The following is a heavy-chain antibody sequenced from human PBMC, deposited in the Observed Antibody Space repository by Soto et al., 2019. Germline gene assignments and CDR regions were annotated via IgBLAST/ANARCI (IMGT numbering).Heavy chain of an antibody. D-gene: IGHD5-18*01. CDR2: INPSGGST. CDR3: ARDGNGLPQFDY. Sequence: GASVKVSCKASGYTFTSYYMHWVRQAPGQGLEWMGIINPSGGSTSYAQKFQGRVTMTRDTSTSTVYMELSSLRSDDTAVYYCARDGNGLPQFDYWGQGTLVTVSS. J-gene: IGHJ4*02. V-gene: IGHV1-46*01. CDR1: GYTFTSYY.